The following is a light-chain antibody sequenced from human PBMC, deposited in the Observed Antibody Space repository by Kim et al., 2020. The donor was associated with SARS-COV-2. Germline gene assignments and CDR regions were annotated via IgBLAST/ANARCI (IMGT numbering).Light chain of an antibody. V-gene: IGLV3-19*01. CDR2: GKN. CDR1: RLRFYD. Sequence: VAWGPTVSIACQGDRLRFYDASWYQQKPGQAPMLVMYGKNNRPSGIPDRCSGSSSGSTSTLTITGAQAEDEAYYYCDSRDNSGIQFGGGTKVTVL. CDR3: DSRDNSGIQ. J-gene: IGLJ3*02.